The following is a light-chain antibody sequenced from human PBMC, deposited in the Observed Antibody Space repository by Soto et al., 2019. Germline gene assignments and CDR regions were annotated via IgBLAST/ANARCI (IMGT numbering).Light chain of an antibody. V-gene: IGKV3D-15*01. J-gene: IGKJ1*01. Sequence: EIVMTQSPATLSVSPGERATLSCRASQSVSNKLAWYQQKPGQAPRLLIYGASTRATGIPARFSGSGSGTEFTLTISSLQSEDFALYYCHQRQSWPRTFGQGTKVDIK. CDR1: QSVSNK. CDR2: GAS. CDR3: HQRQSWPRT.